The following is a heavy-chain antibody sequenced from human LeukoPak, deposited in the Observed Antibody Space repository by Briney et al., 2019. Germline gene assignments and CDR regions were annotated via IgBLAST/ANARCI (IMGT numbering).Heavy chain of an antibody. CDR1: GYTFSRYG. J-gene: IGHJ3*02. CDR3: ARQSFIAGDNWNYVLNGDDALDI. CDR2: ITAYDGNT. V-gene: IGHV1-18*01. Sequence: ASVKVSCKASGYTFSRYGITWVRQAPGKGLEWMGWITAYDGNTNFAQNFQARVTMTTDTSTNTAYMELRSLRSDDTAVYYCARQSFIAGDNWNYVLNGDDALDIWGQGTMVTVSS. D-gene: IGHD1-7*01.